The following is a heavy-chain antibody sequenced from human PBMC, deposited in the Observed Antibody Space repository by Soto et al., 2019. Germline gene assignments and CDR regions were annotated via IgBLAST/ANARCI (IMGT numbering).Heavy chain of an antibody. Sequence: QITLKESGPTLGKPTQTLTLTCTCSGFSVRSSGVAVGWIRQPPGKALEWLALIYWVADNRYSPSLKSRLTITRDSSKNQVVLTMTNMDPVYTGTYYCAHGGIPINHGYEFWGQGTLVTVPS. J-gene: IGHJ4*02. V-gene: IGHV2-5*02. D-gene: IGHD2-2*03. CDR1: GFSVRSSGVA. CDR2: IYWVADN. CDR3: AHGGIPINHGYEF.